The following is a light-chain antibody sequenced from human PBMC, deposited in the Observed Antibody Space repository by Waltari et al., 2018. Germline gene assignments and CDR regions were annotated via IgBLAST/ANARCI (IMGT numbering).Light chain of an antibody. CDR1: QNVFYSPNNKNY. CDR3: QEYYSSPLT. J-gene: IGKJ2*01. V-gene: IGKV4-1*01. Sequence: DIVMTQSPDSLAVSLGERATIHCKSSQNVFYSPNNKNYLAWYQQKPGQPPNLLISWGFPREAGVPARLSGGRWWRDDSLTISSLQEEDVAVYYCQEYYSSPLTFGQGTKLEIK. CDR2: WGF.